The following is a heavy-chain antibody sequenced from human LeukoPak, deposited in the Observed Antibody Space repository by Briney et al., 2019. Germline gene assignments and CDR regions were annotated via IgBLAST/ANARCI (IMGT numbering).Heavy chain of an antibody. CDR3: ARVVYCSGGTCHIFAFDI. D-gene: IGHD2-15*01. CDR1: GFTFSDYY. CDR2: ISSGGDTI. J-gene: IGHJ3*02. Sequence: GGSLRLSCAASGFTFSDYYMSWIRQAPGKGPEWISYISSGGDTIFYADSVKGRFAISRDNAKNSLYLQLNSLRAEDTAVYYCARVVYCSGGTCHIFAFDIWGQGTKVTVSA. V-gene: IGHV3-11*01.